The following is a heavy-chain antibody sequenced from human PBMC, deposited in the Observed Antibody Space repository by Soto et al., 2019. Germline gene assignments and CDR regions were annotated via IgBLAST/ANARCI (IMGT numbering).Heavy chain of an antibody. Sequence: QVQLVESGGGVVQPGRSLRLSCAASGFTFSDFGMHWVRQAPGKGLEWVAVISYDGSNKYYADSVKGRFTISRDNSKTXXYLQVNSLRPEETAVYYCAKGFRDYYDTSGYYLDYWGQGTLVTVSS. D-gene: IGHD3-22*01. CDR3: AKGFRDYYDTSGYYLDY. CDR2: ISYDGSNK. J-gene: IGHJ4*02. CDR1: GFTFSDFG. V-gene: IGHV3-30*18.